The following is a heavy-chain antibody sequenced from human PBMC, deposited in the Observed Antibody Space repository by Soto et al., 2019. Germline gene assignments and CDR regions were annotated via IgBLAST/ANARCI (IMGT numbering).Heavy chain of an antibody. Sequence: GESLKISCKGSGYSFTNYWIGWVRQMPGKGLEWMGIIYPGDSDTKYNPSFQGQVTISADKSITTTYLRWTSLKASDTAIYYCAASIFYYGMDVWGQGTTVTVSS. V-gene: IGHV5-51*01. CDR2: IYPGDSDT. CDR1: GYSFTNYW. J-gene: IGHJ6*02. CDR3: AASIFYYGMDV.